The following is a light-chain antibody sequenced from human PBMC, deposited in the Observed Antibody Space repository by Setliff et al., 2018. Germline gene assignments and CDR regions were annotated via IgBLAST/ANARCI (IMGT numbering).Light chain of an antibody. CDR3: QQFNSSPLT. CDR1: QGVNTA. V-gene: IGKV1-13*02. J-gene: IGKJ4*01. CDR2: GAS. Sequence: AIQLTQSPSSLSASVGDRVTITCRTSQGVNTALAWYQQKPGQPPKLLIYGASHLESGVPTRFSGTGSGTDFTLTISSLQPEDFAIYYCQQFNSSPLTFGGGTKVDI.